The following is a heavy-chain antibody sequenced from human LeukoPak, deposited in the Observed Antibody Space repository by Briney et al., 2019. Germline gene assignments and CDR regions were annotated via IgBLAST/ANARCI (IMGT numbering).Heavy chain of an antibody. D-gene: IGHD3-16*01. CDR1: GDSISPYY. Sequence: SETLSLTCTVSGDSISPYYWSWLRQPPGKGLEWIAYIYYSGTTNHNPSLKSRVTISVDTSNNQFSLKLSSVTAADTAVYYCARHAHWGTGLVPYWGQGTLVTVSS. J-gene: IGHJ4*02. V-gene: IGHV4-59*08. CDR3: ARHAHWGTGLVPY. CDR2: IYYSGTT.